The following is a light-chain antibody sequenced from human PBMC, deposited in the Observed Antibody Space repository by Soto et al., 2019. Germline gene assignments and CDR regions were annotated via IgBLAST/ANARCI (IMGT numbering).Light chain of an antibody. CDR1: SSDVGGYNY. CDR2: DVS. Sequence: QSALTQPASVSGSPGQSITSSCTETSSDVGGYNYVSWYQQHPGKAPKLMIYDVSNRPSGVSNRFSGSKSGNTASLTISGLQAEDEADYYCSSYTSTTTLGVFGTGTKVTVL. CDR3: SSYTSTTTLGV. V-gene: IGLV2-14*01. J-gene: IGLJ1*01.